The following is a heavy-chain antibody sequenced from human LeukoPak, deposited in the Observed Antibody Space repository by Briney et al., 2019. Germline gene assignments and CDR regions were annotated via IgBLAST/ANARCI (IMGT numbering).Heavy chain of an antibody. Sequence: PSETLSLTCTVSGGSISSYYWSWIRQPPGKGLEWIGYIYYSGTTNYNPSLKSRVTISVDTSKNQFSLKLSSVTAADTAVYYCARAVFGESQIDYWGQGTLVTVYS. J-gene: IGHJ4*02. CDR2: IYYSGTT. CDR3: ARAVFGESQIDY. CDR1: GGSISSYY. V-gene: IGHV4-59*01. D-gene: IGHD3-10*02.